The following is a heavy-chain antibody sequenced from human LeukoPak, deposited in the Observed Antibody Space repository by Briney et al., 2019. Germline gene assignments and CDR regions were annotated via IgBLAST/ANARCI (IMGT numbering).Heavy chain of an antibody. J-gene: IGHJ1*01. CDR2: ISYDGSNK. CDR3: AKDPAGWTVAAPFQH. CDR1: GFTFSGYG. Sequence: GGSLRLSCAASGFTFSGYGMHWVRQAPGKGLEWVAVISYDGSNKYYADSVKGRFTISRDNSKNTLYLQMNSLRAEDTAVYYCAKDPAGWTVAAPFQHWGQGTLVTVSS. V-gene: IGHV3-30*18. D-gene: IGHD6-19*01.